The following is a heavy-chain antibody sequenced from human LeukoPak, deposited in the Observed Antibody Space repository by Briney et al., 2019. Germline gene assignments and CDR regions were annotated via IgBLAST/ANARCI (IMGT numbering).Heavy chain of an antibody. CDR1: GFTFSSYG. V-gene: IGHV3-30*02. J-gene: IGHJ4*02. CDR2: IRYDGSNK. Sequence: PGGSLRLSCAASGFTFSSYGMHWVRQAPGKGLEWVAFIRYDGSNKCYADSVKGRITISRDNSKNTLYLQMNSLRAEDTAVYYCAKDPTGYYYDSSGYLLPDYWGQGTLVTVSS. CDR3: AKDPTGYYYDSSGYLLPDY. D-gene: IGHD3-22*01.